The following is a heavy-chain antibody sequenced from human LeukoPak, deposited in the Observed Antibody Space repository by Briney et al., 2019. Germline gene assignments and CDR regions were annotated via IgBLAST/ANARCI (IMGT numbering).Heavy chain of an antibody. CDR3: AKGGLLVASFDY. CDR2: IYHSGST. J-gene: IGHJ4*02. V-gene: IGHV4-38-2*02. D-gene: IGHD5-12*01. Sequence: SETLSLTCTVSGYSISSGYYWGWIRQPPGKGLEWIGSIYHSGSTYYNPSLKSRVTISVDTSKNQFSLKLSSVTAADTAVYYCAKGGLLVASFDYWGQGTLVTVSS. CDR1: GYSISSGYY.